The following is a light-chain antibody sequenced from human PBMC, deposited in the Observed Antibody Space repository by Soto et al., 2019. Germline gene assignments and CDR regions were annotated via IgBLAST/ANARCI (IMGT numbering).Light chain of an antibody. CDR2: DAS. Sequence: DIQMTQSPSTLSASVGDRVTITCRASQSISSWLAWYQQKPGKAPKLLIYDASSLESGVPSRFSGSGSGTEFTLTISSLQPDDFATYYCKQYNSYSPRLTFGPGTKVDIK. J-gene: IGKJ3*01. CDR1: QSISSW. CDR3: KQYNSYSPRLT. V-gene: IGKV1-5*01.